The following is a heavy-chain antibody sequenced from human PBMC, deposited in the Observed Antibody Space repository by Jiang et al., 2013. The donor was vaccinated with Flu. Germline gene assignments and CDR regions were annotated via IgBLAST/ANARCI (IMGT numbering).Heavy chain of an antibody. Sequence: PTQTLTLTCTFSGFSLSTSGVGVGWIRQPPGKALEWLALIYWNDDKRYSPSLKSRLTITKDTSKNQVVLTMTNMDPVDTATYYCAHRPHSSSWYWVRWFDPWGQGTLVTVSS. V-gene: IGHV2-5*01. D-gene: IGHD6-13*01. CDR2: IYWNDDK. CDR3: AHRPHSSSWYWVRWFDP. J-gene: IGHJ5*02. CDR1: GFSLSTSGVG.